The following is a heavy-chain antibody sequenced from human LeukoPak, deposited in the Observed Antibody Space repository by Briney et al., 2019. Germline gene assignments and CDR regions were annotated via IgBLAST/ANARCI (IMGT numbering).Heavy chain of an antibody. CDR1: GGTFSSYA. CDR2: IIPMLGIA. Sequence: SVKVSCKASGGTFSSYAISWVRQAPGQGLEWMGRIIPMLGIANYAQKFQGRVTITADKSTSTAYMELSSLRSEDTAVYYCARVDSSGYYYVNWFDPWGQGTLVTVSS. J-gene: IGHJ5*02. V-gene: IGHV1-69*04. D-gene: IGHD3-22*01. CDR3: ARVDSSGYYYVNWFDP.